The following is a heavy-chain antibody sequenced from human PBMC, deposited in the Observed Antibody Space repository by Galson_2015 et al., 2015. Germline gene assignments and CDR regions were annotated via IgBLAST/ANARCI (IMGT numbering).Heavy chain of an antibody. CDR3: ARVCWPCSGYARDDY. J-gene: IGHJ4*02. D-gene: IGHD5-12*01. CDR1: GFTFGDYA. CDR2: IRSKAYGGTT. V-gene: IGHV3-49*04. Sequence: SLRLSCAASGFTFGDYAMSWVRQAPGKGLEWVGFIRSKAYGGTTEYAASVKGRFTISRDDSKNSLYLQMNSLRAEDTAVYYCARVCWPCSGYARDDYWGQGTLVTVSS.